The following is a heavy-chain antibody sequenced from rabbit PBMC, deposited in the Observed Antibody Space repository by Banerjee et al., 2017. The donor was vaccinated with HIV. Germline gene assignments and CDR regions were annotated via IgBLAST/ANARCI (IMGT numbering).Heavy chain of an antibody. CDR2: IYAGSSGST. V-gene: IGHV1S45*01. CDR3: VTYGWGRGFNL. CDR1: GFSFSSSYW. J-gene: IGHJ4*01. Sequence: QEQLEESGGDLVKPEGSLTLTCTASGFSFSSSYWICWVRQAPGKGLEWIACIYAGSSGSTYYASWAKGRFTISRASSTTVTLQMTSLTAADTATYYCVTYGWGRGFNLWGPGTLVTVS. D-gene: IGHD4-1*01.